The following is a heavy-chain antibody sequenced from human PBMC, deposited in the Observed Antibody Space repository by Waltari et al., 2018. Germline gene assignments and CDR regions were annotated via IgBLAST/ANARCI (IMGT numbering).Heavy chain of an antibody. CDR3: AKGYSSGWHDY. Sequence: EVQLLESGGGLVQPGGSLRLSCAASGFTFSSYAMSGVRQAPGKGLEWVSVIYSGGSTYYADSVKGRFTISRDNSKNTLYLQMNSLRAEDTAVYYCAKGYSSGWHDYWGQGTLVTVSS. J-gene: IGHJ4*02. CDR1: GFTFSSYA. V-gene: IGHV3-23*03. D-gene: IGHD6-19*01. CDR2: IYSGGST.